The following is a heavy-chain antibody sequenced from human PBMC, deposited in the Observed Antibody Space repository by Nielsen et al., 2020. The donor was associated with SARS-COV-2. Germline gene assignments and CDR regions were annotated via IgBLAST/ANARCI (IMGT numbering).Heavy chain of an antibody. D-gene: IGHD3-10*01. Sequence: GESLKISCAASGFSFSTSWMNWVRQGPGKRLEWVANINPDGSMKRHVDSVMGRFTISRDNARDSLYLQMNNLRAEDTAIYYCATQADGYKSPYDYWGQGTLVTVSS. J-gene: IGHJ4*02. CDR1: GFSFSTSW. CDR3: ATQADGYKSPYDY. CDR2: INPDGSMK. V-gene: IGHV3-7*05.